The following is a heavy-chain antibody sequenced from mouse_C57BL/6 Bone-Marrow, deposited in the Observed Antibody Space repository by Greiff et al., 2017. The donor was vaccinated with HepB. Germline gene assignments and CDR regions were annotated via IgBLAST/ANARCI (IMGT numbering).Heavy chain of an antibody. Sequence: EVQLVESGGGLVQPGGSLKLSCAASGFTFSDYYMYWVRQTPEKRLEWVAYISNGGGSTYYPDTVKGRFTISRDNAKNTLYLQMSRLKSEDTAMYYCARQRDDGYSWFAYWGQGTLVTVSA. CDR2: ISNGGGST. V-gene: IGHV5-12*01. D-gene: IGHD2-3*01. CDR3: ARQRDDGYSWFAY. J-gene: IGHJ3*01. CDR1: GFTFSDYY.